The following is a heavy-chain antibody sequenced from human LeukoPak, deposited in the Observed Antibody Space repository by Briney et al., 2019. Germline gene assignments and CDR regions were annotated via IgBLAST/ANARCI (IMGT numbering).Heavy chain of an antibody. V-gene: IGHV3-7*03. CDR2: IKEDGTET. J-gene: IGHJ4*02. Sequence: PGGSLRLSCVASGFTFSNHGLSWVRLAPGKGLEWVANIKEDGTETYYVDSVKGRFTISRDNAKNSLYLQMNSLRVEDTAVYYCAKEGRSLQTYWGQGTLVTVSS. D-gene: IGHD5-24*01. CDR1: GFTFSNHG. CDR3: AKEGRSLQTY.